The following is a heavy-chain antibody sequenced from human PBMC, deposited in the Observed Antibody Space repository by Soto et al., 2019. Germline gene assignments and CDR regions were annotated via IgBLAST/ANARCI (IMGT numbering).Heavy chain of an antibody. CDR1: GGSISSGGYY. CDR3: ARARSTTVTTVIGVGAFDI. CDR2: IYYSGST. V-gene: IGHV4-31*03. Sequence: SETLSLTCTVSGGSISSGGYYWRWIRQHPGKGLEWIGYIYYSGSTYYNPSLKSRVTISVDTSKNQFSLELSSVTAADTAVYYCARARSTTVTTVIGVGAFDIWGQGTMVTVSS. J-gene: IGHJ3*02. D-gene: IGHD4-17*01.